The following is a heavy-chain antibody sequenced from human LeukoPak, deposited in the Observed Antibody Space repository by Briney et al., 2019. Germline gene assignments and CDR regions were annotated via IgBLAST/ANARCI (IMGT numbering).Heavy chain of an antibody. D-gene: IGHD6-19*01. CDR3: ARRGPGYSSGWVRDFDY. CDR1: GYSFTSYW. V-gene: IGHV5-51*01. CDR2: IYPGDSDT. Sequence: GESLKISCKGSGYSFTSYWIGWVRQMPGRGLEWMGIIYPGDSDTRYSPSFQGQVTISADKSISTAYLQWSSLKASDTAMYYCARRGPGYSSGWVRDFDYWGQGTLVTVSS. J-gene: IGHJ4*02.